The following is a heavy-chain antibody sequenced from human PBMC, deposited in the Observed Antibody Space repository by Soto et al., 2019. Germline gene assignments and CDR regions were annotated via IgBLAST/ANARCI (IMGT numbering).Heavy chain of an antibody. CDR1: GDSVSSNSAA. CDR3: ARDLGNWRQFDP. D-gene: IGHD1-20*01. Sequence: PSQTLSLTCAISGDSVSSNSAAWNWIRQSPSRGLEWLGRTYYRSKWYNDYAVSVKSRITINADTSKNQFSLQLNSVTLEDTAVYYCARDLGNWRQFDPWGQGTLVTVAS. CDR2: TYYRSKWYN. V-gene: IGHV6-1*01. J-gene: IGHJ5*02.